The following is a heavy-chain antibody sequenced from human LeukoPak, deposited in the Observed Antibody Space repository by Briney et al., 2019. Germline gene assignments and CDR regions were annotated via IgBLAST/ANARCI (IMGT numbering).Heavy chain of an antibody. CDR1: GYIFTDYA. D-gene: IGHD4-17*01. J-gene: IGHJ4*02. CDR3: ARARWTSTVTTYYLDF. Sequence: ASVKVSCKASGYIFTDYAIQWVRQAPGQGLEWMGWINAGDGKTKYSQKFQGRVTITRDTSASTAYMELSGLRSDDTAVYYCARARWTSTVTTYYLDFWGQGTLVTVSS. V-gene: IGHV1-3*01. CDR2: INAGDGKT.